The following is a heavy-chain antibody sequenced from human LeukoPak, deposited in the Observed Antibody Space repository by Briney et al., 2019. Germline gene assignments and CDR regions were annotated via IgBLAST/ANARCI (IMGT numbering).Heavy chain of an antibody. CDR1: GVSISPEF. CDR3: ARDSGTTGEVKFDP. V-gene: IGHV4-4*07. Sequence: SETLSLTCSVSGVSISPEFWSWIRQPAGKGLEWIGRIFTSGSTSYNPSLKSRVNMSIDTSKNQFSLRLSSVTAADTAVYYCARDSGTTGEVKFDPWGQGSLVTVSS. CDR2: IFTSGST. D-gene: IGHD3-10*01. J-gene: IGHJ5*02.